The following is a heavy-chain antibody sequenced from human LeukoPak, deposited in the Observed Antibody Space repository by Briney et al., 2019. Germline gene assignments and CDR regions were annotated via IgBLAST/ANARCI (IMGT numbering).Heavy chain of an antibody. Sequence: GESLRISCKGSGYSFTNYWISWVRQMPGKGLEWMGRIDPSDSYTNYSPSFQGHVTISADKSISTAYPQWSSLKASDTAIYYCARRAFGDYPHWFDPWGQGTLVTVSS. V-gene: IGHV5-10-1*01. CDR1: GYSFTNYW. J-gene: IGHJ5*02. CDR3: ARRAFGDYPHWFDP. CDR2: IDPSDSYT. D-gene: IGHD4-17*01.